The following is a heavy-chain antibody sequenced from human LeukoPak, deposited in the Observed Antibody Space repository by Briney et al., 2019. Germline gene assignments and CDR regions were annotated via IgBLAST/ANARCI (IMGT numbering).Heavy chain of an antibody. CDR3: ARHLPLGYYGSGSYLDY. V-gene: IGHV5-51*01. Sequence: KPGESLKISCRDSGYSFTNYWIGWVRQMPGKGLEWMGIIYPGDSDTRYSPSFQGQVTNSADKSISTAYLQWSSLKASDTAMYYCARHLPLGYYGSGSYLDYWGQGTLVTVSS. J-gene: IGHJ4*02. CDR1: GYSFTNYW. CDR2: IYPGDSDT. D-gene: IGHD3-10*01.